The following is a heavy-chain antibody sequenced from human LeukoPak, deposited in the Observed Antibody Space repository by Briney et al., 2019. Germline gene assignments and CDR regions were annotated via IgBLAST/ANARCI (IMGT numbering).Heavy chain of an antibody. CDR2: ISSSGSTI. CDR1: GFTFSDYY. V-gene: IGHV3-11*04. J-gene: IGHJ4*02. CDR3: ARDETYGDCWRPSDY. Sequence: GGSLRLSCAASGFTFSDYYMSWIRQAPGKGLEWVSYISSSGSTIYYADSVKGRFTISRDNAKNSLYLQMNSLRAEDTAVYYCARDETYGDCWRPSDYWGQGTLVTVSS. D-gene: IGHD2-21*02.